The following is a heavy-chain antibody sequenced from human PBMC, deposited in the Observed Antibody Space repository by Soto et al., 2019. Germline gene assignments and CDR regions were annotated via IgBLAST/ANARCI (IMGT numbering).Heavy chain of an antibody. J-gene: IGHJ4*02. CDR2: ISYDGNNK. V-gene: IGHV3-30*18. CDR1: GFTFSTYG. Sequence: GGSLRLSCAASGFTFSTYGMHWVRQAPGKGLEWVAVISYDGNNKYYADSVKGRFTISRDNSKNTLYLQMSSLRAEDTAVYYCAKSGYNWNDGFFDYWGQGTLVTVSS. CDR3: AKSGYNWNDGFFDY. D-gene: IGHD1-1*01.